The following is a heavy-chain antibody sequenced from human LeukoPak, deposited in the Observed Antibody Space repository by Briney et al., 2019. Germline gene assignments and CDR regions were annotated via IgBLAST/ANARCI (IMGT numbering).Heavy chain of an antibody. J-gene: IGHJ3*02. CDR3: ARDADVDQDAFDI. D-gene: IGHD5-24*01. CDR2: IKNDGSTT. Sequence: EGSLRLSCAASGFTFSSYWMHWVRQPPGKGLVWVSRIKNDGSTTTYADSVKGRFTVSRDNAKNTLYLQMNSLRAEDTAVYYCARDADVDQDAFDIWGQGTMVTVSS. CDR1: GFTFSSYW. V-gene: IGHV3-74*01.